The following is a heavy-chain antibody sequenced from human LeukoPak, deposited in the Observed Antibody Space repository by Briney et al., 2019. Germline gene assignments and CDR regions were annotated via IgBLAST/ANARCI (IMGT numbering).Heavy chain of an antibody. J-gene: IGHJ6*04. D-gene: IGHD6-13*01. V-gene: IGHV4-59*01. CDR1: GASITSYY. CDR3: ARDRSVAADATVYFYGMAV. CDR2: VFYTGNT. Sequence: SETLSLTCTVSGASITSYYWGWIRQPPGKGLEWIGYVFYTGNTNYNPSLKSRVTISLDTSKNQFSLKLNSVTAADTAVYYCARDRSVAADATVYFYGMAVWGKGTTVTVSS.